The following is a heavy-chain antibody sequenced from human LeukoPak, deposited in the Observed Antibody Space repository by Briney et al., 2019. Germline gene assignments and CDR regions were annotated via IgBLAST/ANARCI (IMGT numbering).Heavy chain of an antibody. CDR2: ISGSGGST. Sequence: GGSLRLSCAASGITFSSYAMSWVRQAPGKGLEWVSAISGSGGSTYYADSVKGRFTISRDNSKNTLYLQMNSLRAEGTAVYYCAKDWGTYYDILTGYYSPYYFDYWGQGTLVTVSS. D-gene: IGHD3-9*01. CDR1: GITFSSYA. CDR3: AKDWGTYYDILTGYYSPYYFDY. J-gene: IGHJ4*02. V-gene: IGHV3-23*01.